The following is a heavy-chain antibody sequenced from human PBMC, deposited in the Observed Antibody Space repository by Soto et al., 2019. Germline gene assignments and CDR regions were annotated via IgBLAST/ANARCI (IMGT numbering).Heavy chain of an antibody. CDR1: GGTFSSYT. J-gene: IGHJ6*03. CDR2: IIPILGIA. V-gene: IGHV1-69*04. CDR3: AREDYCSGGSCYSYYYYYMDV. D-gene: IGHD2-15*01. Sequence: SVKVSCKASGGTFSSYTISWVRQAPGQGLERMGRIIPILGIANYAQKFQGRVTITADKSTSTAYIELSSLRSEDTAVYCCAREDYCSGGSCYSYYYYYMDVWGKGTTVTVSS.